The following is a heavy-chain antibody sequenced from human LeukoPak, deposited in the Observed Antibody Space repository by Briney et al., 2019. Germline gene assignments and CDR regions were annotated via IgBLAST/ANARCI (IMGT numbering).Heavy chain of an antibody. V-gene: IGHV4-38-2*01. CDR2: IYDSGST. CDR1: GSSISSGYY. J-gene: IGHJ3*02. CDR3: ARRRVTDYSYAFDI. D-gene: IGHD2-21*02. Sequence: KPSATLSLTCAVSGSSISSGYYWGWHRQPPGRGREWIGSIYDSGSTYYNPSLKTRVTISVHTSQNQFSLKLSSVTAADTAVYYCARRRVTDYSYAFDIWGQGTMVTVSS.